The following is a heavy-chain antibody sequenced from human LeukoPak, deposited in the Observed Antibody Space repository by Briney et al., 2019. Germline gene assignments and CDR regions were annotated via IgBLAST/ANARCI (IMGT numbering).Heavy chain of an antibody. J-gene: IGHJ4*02. CDR2: IYTSGST. CDR1: GGSISSGSYY. Sequence: SETLSLTCTVSGGSISSGSYYWSWIRQPAGKGLEWIGRIYTSGSTNYNPSLKSRVTISVDTSKNQFSLKLSSVTAADTAVYYCARGPPSGYSYGYFGYWGQGTLVTVSS. D-gene: IGHD5-18*01. CDR3: ARGPPSGYSYGYFGY. V-gene: IGHV4-61*02.